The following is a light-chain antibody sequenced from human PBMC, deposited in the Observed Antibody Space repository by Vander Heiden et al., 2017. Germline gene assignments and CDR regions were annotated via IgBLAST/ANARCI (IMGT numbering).Light chain of an antibody. J-gene: IGLJ2*01. Sequence: QSGLTQPPSVSGAPGQRVTISCTGTSSNIGAPYDVHWYQQLPGTAPKLLIYENTNRPSGVPDRFSGSKSGTSASLTITGLQAEDEADYYCQSHGDRLSGFVVFGGGTKLTVL. CDR3: QSHGDRLSGFVV. CDR2: ENT. V-gene: IGLV1-40*01. CDR1: SSNIGAPYD.